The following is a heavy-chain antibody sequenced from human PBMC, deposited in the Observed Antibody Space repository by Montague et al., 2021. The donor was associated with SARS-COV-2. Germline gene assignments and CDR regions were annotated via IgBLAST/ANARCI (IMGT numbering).Heavy chain of an antibody. CDR1: VGSFSDYN. Sequence: SETLSLTCAVYVGSFSDYNWPWISHPPGKGWGGIGQIILSGIANYNPSLKSQVTISVDTAKNKFSLKLTSVNVADTAVYYCTRGAPGYWGQGALVTVSS. CDR2: IILSGIA. V-gene: IGHV4-34*01. CDR3: TRGAPGY. J-gene: IGHJ4*02.